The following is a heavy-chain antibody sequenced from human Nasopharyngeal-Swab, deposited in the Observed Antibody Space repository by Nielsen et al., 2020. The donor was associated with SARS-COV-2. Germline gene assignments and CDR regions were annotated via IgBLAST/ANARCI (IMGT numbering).Heavy chain of an antibody. CDR3: ARDGEIAAAPYYYYYYYGMDV. D-gene: IGHD6-13*01. Sequence: SETLSLTCTVSGGSISSGSYYWSWIRQPAGKGLEWIGRIYTSGSTNYNPSLKSPVTMSVDTSKNQFCLKLSSVTAADTAVYYCARDGEIAAAPYYYYYYYGMDVWGQGTTVTVSS. V-gene: IGHV4-61*02. CDR1: GGSISSGSYY. CDR2: IYTSGST. J-gene: IGHJ6*02.